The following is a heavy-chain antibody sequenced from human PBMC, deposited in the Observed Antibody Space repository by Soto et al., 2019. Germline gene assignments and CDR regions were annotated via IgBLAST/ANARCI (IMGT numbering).Heavy chain of an antibody. CDR2: IYYSGST. V-gene: IGHV4-59*01. CDR1: GGSISSYY. CDR3: AREDRRDGYSFDY. J-gene: IGHJ4*02. Sequence: KPSETLSLTCTVSGGSISSYYWSWIRQPPGKGLEWIGYIYYSGSTNYNPSLKSRVTISVDTSKNQFSLKLSSVTAADTAVYYCAREDRRDGYSFDYWGQGTPVTVSS. D-gene: IGHD5-12*01.